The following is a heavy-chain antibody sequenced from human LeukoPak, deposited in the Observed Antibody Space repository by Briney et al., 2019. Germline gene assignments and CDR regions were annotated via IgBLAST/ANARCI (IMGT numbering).Heavy chain of an antibody. D-gene: IGHD2-15*01. CDR3: ARDCSGGSCYSAY. CDR1: GFTFSSYW. Sequence: SGGSLRLSCAASGFTFSSYWMSWVRQAPGKGLEWVANIKQDGSEKYYVDSVKGRFTISRDNAKNSLYLQMNSLRAEDTAVYYCARDCSGGSCYSAYWGQGTLVTVSS. CDR2: IKQDGSEK. J-gene: IGHJ4*02. V-gene: IGHV3-7*01.